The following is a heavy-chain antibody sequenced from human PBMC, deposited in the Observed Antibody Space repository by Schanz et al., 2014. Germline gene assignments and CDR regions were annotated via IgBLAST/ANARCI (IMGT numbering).Heavy chain of an antibody. V-gene: IGHV3-48*01. D-gene: IGHD6-13*01. CDR1: GFTFSRYG. CDR2: ISSTSRAT. CDR3: ARLDSSSWYPRY. Sequence: VQLVESGGGVVQPGRSLRLSCAASGFTFSRYGMHWVRQAPGKGLEWISYISSTSRATYYADSVKGRFTISRDNAKNSLFLQMNSLRAEDTAVYYCARLDSSSWYPRYWGQGTLVTVSS. J-gene: IGHJ4*02.